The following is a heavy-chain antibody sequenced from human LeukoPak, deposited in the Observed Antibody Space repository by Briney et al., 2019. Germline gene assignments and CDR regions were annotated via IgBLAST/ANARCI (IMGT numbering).Heavy chain of an antibody. CDR2: IYTSGST. D-gene: IGHD1-1*01. V-gene: IGHV4-4*09. CDR3: AGRYNWNDGAFDI. CDR1: GGSISSYY. J-gene: IGHJ3*02. Sequence: PSETLSLTCTVSGGSISSYYWSWIRQPPGKGLGWIGYIYTSGSTNYNPSLKSRVTISVDTSKNQFSLKLSSVTAADTAVYYCAGRYNWNDGAFDIWGQGTMVTVSS.